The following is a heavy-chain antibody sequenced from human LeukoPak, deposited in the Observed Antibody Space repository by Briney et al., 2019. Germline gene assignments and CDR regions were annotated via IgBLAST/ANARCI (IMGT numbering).Heavy chain of an antibody. D-gene: IGHD3-22*01. CDR2: IHYSGST. CDR1: GGSISRGAYY. Sequence: SETLSLTCTVSGGSISRGAYYWSWIRQHPGKGLEWIGYIHYSGSTYYNPSLKSRVTISVDTSKSQFSLNLSSVTAADTAVYYCERAPDPNFYDRSGFDYWGQGTLITVSS. CDR3: ERAPDPNFYDRSGFDY. J-gene: IGHJ4*02. V-gene: IGHV4-31*03.